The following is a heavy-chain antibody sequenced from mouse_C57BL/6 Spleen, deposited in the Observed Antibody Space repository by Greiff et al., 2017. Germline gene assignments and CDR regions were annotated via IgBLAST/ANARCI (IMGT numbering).Heavy chain of an antibody. CDR1: GYAFSSSW. CDR3: ARDDYGPAWFAY. CDR2: IYPGDGDT. Sequence: QVQLQQSGPELVKPGASVKISCKASGYAFSSSWMNWVKQRPGKGLEWIGRIYPGDGDTNYNGKFKGKATLTADKSSSTAYMQLSSLTSEDSAVYFCARDDYGPAWFAYWGQGTLATVSA. D-gene: IGHD2-4*01. J-gene: IGHJ3*01. V-gene: IGHV1-82*01.